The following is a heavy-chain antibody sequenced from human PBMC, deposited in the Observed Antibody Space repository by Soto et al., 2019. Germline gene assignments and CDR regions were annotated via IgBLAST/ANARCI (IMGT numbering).Heavy chain of an antibody. CDR2: INAGNSNT. CDR3: ARGPLRNWFDP. Sequence: AASVKVSCKASGYTFTSYAMHWVRQAPGQRLEWMGWINAGNSNTKYSQKFQGRVTITKSTSASTAYMELSSLRSEDTAVYYCARGPLRNWFDPWGQGTLVTVSS. CDR1: GYTFTSYA. J-gene: IGHJ5*02. V-gene: IGHV1-3*01.